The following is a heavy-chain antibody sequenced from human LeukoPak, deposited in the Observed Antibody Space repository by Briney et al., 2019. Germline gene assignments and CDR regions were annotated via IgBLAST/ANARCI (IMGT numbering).Heavy chain of an antibody. CDR2: IYYSGST. Sequence: SETLSLTCTVSGGSISSYYWSWIRQLPGKGLEWIGYIYYSGSTNYNPSLKSRVTISVDTSKNQFSLKLSSVTAADTAVYYCARTDGDYVGYFDYWGQGTLVTVSS. D-gene: IGHD4-17*01. V-gene: IGHV4-59*01. J-gene: IGHJ4*02. CDR3: ARTDGDYVGYFDY. CDR1: GGSISSYY.